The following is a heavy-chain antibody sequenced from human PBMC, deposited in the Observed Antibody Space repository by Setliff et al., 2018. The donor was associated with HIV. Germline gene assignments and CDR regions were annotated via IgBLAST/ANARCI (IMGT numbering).Heavy chain of an antibody. D-gene: IGHD1-1*01. Sequence: PGGSLRLSCAASGFSFRDYYMNWIRQAPGKGLEWVSYISSHIGKNTNYADSVKGRFTISRDNTNNLLYLQMNSLRAEDTAIYFCARDFTELASFDYWGQGTLVTVSS. CDR1: GFSFRDYY. V-gene: IGHV3-11*04. CDR3: ARDFTELASFDY. J-gene: IGHJ4*02. CDR2: ISSHIGKNT.